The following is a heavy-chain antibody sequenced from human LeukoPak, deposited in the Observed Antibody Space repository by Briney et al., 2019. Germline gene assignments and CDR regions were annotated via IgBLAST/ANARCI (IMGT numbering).Heavy chain of an antibody. CDR1: GFSVSHNY. V-gene: IGHV3-53*01. D-gene: IGHD6-13*01. Sequence: GGSLRLSCTASGFSVSHNYMNWVRQAPGEGLEWVALIYSGGNTHYADSVKGRFTISRYNSKNTLYLQMSSLRVEDTAVYYCTRDTPGIAASVSGGWGQGTLVTVSS. CDR3: TRDTPGIAASVSGG. J-gene: IGHJ4*02. CDR2: IYSGGNT.